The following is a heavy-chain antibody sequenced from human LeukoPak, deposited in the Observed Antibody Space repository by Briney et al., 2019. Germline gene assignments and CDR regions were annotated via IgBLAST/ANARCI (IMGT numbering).Heavy chain of an antibody. Sequence: SETLSLTCTVSGGSLSSYCWRWVRQPPGKGLEWVGNIYYSGSTNYNPSLMSRVTISVDTSNNHFSLQLSTVTAADPAVYDCSGDFLGFGESNYYYDMDVWGKGTTVTVSS. CDR1: GGSLSSYC. J-gene: IGHJ6*03. CDR3: SGDFLGFGESNYYYDMDV. D-gene: IGHD3-10*01. V-gene: IGHV4-59*01. CDR2: IYYSGST.